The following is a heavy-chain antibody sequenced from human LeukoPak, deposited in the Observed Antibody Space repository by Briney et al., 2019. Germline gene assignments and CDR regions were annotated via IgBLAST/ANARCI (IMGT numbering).Heavy chain of an antibody. CDR3: ARDTRYDFWSGYGYFDY. Sequence: GASVKVSCKASSYTFTSYGISWVRQAPGQGLEWMGWISAYNGNTNYAQKLQGRVTMTTDTSTSTAYMELRSLRSDDTAVYYCARDTRYDFWSGYGYFDYRGQGTLVTVSS. CDR2: ISAYNGNT. J-gene: IGHJ4*02. D-gene: IGHD3-3*01. V-gene: IGHV1-18*01. CDR1: SYTFTSYG.